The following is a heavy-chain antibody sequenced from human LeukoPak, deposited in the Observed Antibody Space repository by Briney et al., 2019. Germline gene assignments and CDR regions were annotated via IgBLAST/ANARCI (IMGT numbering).Heavy chain of an antibody. J-gene: IGHJ6*02. Sequence: ASVKVSCKASGYTFTGHYKHWVRQAPGQGLEWMGWINPNSGGTNNAQKFQGRVTMTRDTSISTAYMELSRLTSDDTAVYYCARGNGMDVWGQGTTVTVSS. CDR3: ARGNGMDV. V-gene: IGHV1-2*02. CDR2: INPNSGGT. CDR1: GYTFTGHY.